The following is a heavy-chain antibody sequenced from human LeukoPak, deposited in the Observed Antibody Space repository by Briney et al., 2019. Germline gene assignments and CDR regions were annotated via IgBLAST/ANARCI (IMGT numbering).Heavy chain of an antibody. CDR3: AASYSRDATLYYYMDV. CDR1: GFTFSSYG. V-gene: IGHV3-33*01. Sequence: GRSLRLSCAASGFTFSSYGMHWVRQAPGKGLEGVAVIWYDGSNKYYADSVKGRFTISRDNSKNTLYLQMNSLRAEDTAVYYCAASYSRDATLYYYMDVWGKGTTVTVSS. CDR2: IWYDGSNK. J-gene: IGHJ6*03. D-gene: IGHD6-13*01.